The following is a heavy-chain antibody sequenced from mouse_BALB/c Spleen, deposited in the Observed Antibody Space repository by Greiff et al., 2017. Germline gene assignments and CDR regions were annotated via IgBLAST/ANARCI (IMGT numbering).Heavy chain of an antibody. V-gene: IGHV14-3*02. CDR3: ARWITKDYYAMDY. CDR1: GFNIKDTY. D-gene: IGHD2-4*01. CDR2: IDPANGNT. J-gene: IGHJ4*01. Sequence: EVQLQESGAELVKPGASVKLSCTASGFNIKDTYMHWVKQRPEQGLEWIGRIDPANGNTKYDPKFQGKATITADTSSNTAYLQLSSLTSEDTAVYYCARWITKDYYAMDYWGQGTSVTVSS.